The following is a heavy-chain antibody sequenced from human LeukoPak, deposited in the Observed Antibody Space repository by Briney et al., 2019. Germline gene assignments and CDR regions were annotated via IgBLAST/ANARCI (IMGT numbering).Heavy chain of an antibody. D-gene: IGHD4-17*01. V-gene: IGHV4-39*01. J-gene: IGHJ4*02. CDR2: IYDSGST. CDR3: ARGVRYGDYAY. CDR1: GGSIRSSYYY. Sequence: SETLSLTCTVSGGSIRSSYYYWGWIRQPPGKGLEWIGSIYDSGSTYYNPSLKSRVTISVDTSKNQFSLKLNSVTAADTVVYYCARGVRYGDYAYWGQGALVTVSS.